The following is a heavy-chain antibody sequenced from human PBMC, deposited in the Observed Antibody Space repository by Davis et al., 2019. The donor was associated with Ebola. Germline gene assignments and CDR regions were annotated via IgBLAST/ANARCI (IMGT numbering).Heavy chain of an antibody. V-gene: IGHV4-34*01. D-gene: IGHD3-3*01. CDR2: ISNSGST. J-gene: IGHJ4*02. CDR3: ASTIFGVVVPSYLDY. Sequence: SETLSLTCAVYGGSLSGYYWTWIRQPPGKGLLWIGEISNSGSTNYNPSLKSRVTISLDTSKNQFSLKLSSVTAADTAVYYCASTIFGVVVPSYLDYWGQGTLVTVSS. CDR1: GGSLSGYY.